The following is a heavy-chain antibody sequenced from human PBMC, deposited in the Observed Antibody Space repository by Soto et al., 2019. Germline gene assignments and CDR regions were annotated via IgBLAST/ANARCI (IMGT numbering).Heavy chain of an antibody. CDR1: GYTFTSYG. Sequence: GASVKVSCKASGYTFTSYGISWVRQAPEQGLEWMGWISAYNGNTNYAQKLQGRVTMTTDTSTSTAYMELRSLRSDDTAVYYCARSRAHCSSTSCYGSDYWGQGTLVTVSS. CDR3: ARSRAHCSSTSCYGSDY. CDR2: ISAYNGNT. J-gene: IGHJ4*02. D-gene: IGHD2-2*01. V-gene: IGHV1-18*01.